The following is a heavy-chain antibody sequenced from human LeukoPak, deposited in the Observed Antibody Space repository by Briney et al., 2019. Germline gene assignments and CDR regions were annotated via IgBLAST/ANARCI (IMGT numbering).Heavy chain of an antibody. J-gene: IGHJ5*02. CDR3: ARAYCSSTSCYPYWFDP. D-gene: IGHD2-2*01. CDR2: IYYSGST. Sequence: SETLSLTCNVSGYSISSYYWSWIRQPPGKGLEWIGYIYYSGSTNYNPSLKSRVTISVDTSKNQFSLKLSSVTAADTAVYYCARAYCSSTSCYPYWFDPWGQGTLVTVSS. V-gene: IGHV4-59*01. CDR1: GYSISSYY.